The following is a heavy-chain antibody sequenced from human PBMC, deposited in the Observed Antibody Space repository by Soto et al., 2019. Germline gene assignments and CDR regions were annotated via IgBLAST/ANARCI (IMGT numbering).Heavy chain of an antibody. V-gene: IGHV3-23*01. D-gene: IGHD6-6*01. Sequence: GGSLRLSCAASGFTFNNYAVSWARQTPGKGLEWVATISASGAYTFYADSVKGRFTISRDNSQNTLFLHMRSLRAGDTATYYCAKEVIAARPYYFDHWGQGTLVTVYS. CDR3: AKEVIAARPYYFDH. CDR1: GFTFNNYA. J-gene: IGHJ4*02. CDR2: ISASGAYT.